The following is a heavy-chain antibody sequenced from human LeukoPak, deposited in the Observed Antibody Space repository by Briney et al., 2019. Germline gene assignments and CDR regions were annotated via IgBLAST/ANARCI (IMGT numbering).Heavy chain of an antibody. D-gene: IGHD3-10*01. V-gene: IGHV3-30*03. CDR1: GFTFSSYG. Sequence: GGSLRLSCAASGFTFSSYGMHWVRQAPGKGLEWVALISYDGSNKYYADSLKGRFTISRDNSKNALYLQMNSLRPEDTAVYYCATDSAGRVTMVRGPLDYWGQGTLVTVSS. CDR3: ATDSAGRVTMVRGPLDY. J-gene: IGHJ4*02. CDR2: ISYDGSNK.